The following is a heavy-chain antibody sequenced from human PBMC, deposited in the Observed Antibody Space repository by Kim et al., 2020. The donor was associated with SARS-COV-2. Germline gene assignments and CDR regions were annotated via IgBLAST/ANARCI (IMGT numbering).Heavy chain of an antibody. D-gene: IGHD3-22*01. CDR1: GFSFSSYA. Sequence: GGSLRLSCAASGFSFSSYAMHWVRQSPDKGLEWVAVMWNDGSNTHYADSVKGRFTISRDNSKNTLYLQMNSLRAEDTAVYYCARDDMAAQGYYDISYYFGFWGQGTLVTVSS. CDR2: MWNDGSNT. J-gene: IGHJ4*02. CDR3: ARDDMAAQGYYDISYYFGF. V-gene: IGHV3-33*01.